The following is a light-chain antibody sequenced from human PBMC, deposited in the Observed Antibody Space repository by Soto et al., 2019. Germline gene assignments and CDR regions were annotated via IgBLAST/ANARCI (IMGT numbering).Light chain of an antibody. J-gene: IGKJ1*01. CDR2: AAS. CDR1: QTVGSNY. V-gene: IGKV3-20*01. Sequence: EIVLTQSPGTLSLSPGESATLSCRASQTVGSNYLAWYQQRRGQAPRLLIYAASSRATGIPDRISASGSGTDFTLTISRLEPEDFAVYYCQQYLTSAQTFGQGTKVELK. CDR3: QQYLTSAQT.